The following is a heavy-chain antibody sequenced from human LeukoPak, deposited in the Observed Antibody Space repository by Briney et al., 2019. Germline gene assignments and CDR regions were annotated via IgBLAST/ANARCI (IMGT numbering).Heavy chain of an antibody. CDR1: GYTFTSYY. J-gene: IGHJ4*02. CDR3: ARDRWVDMGAFDY. CDR2: INSSGGST. Sequence: ASVKVSCKASGYTFTSYYIHWVRQAPGQGLEWMGIINSSGGSTSYAQKFQGRVTMTRDTSTSTVYMELSNLRTEDTAVYYCARDRWVDMGAFDYWGQGTLVTVSS. D-gene: IGHD3-16*01. V-gene: IGHV1-46*01.